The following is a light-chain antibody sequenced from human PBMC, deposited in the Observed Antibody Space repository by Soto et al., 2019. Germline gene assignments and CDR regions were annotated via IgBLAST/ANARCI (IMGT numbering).Light chain of an antibody. CDR2: DAS. CDR3: QQRSNGLT. Sequence: EIVLTQSPATLSLSPGERATLSCRASQGVGSNLAWYQQKPGQAPRLLMYDASNRATGIPARFSGSGSGADFTLTISSLELEDFAVYYCQQRSNGLTFGGGPQVEMK. V-gene: IGKV3-11*01. J-gene: IGKJ4*01. CDR1: QGVGSN.